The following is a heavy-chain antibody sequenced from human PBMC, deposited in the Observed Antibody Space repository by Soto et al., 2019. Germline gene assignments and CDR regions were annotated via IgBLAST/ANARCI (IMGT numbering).Heavy chain of an antibody. J-gene: IGHJ4*02. CDR1: GFPFIDAW. CDR3: STALRRDSALGAY. Sequence: EVQLVESGGGLVKPGGSLRLSCAASGFPFIDAWMSWVRQAPGKGLQWIGGIRSNADGGTTDLTAPVRDRFSISRDDSKNTLYLQMNSLKIDDTAVYFCSTALRRDSALGAYWGLGTLVSVSS. D-gene: IGHD3-16*01. V-gene: IGHV3-15*01. CDR2: IRSNADGGTT.